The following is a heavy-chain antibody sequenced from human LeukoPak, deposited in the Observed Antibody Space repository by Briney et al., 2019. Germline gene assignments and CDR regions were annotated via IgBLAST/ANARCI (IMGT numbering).Heavy chain of an antibody. CDR3: AREDFVAAAGTAYMDV. CDR1: GGSISSYY. V-gene: IGHV4-59*12. CDR2: IYYSGST. D-gene: IGHD6-13*01. Sequence: SETLSLTCTVSGGSISSYYWSWIRQPPGKGLEWIGYIYYSGSTNYNPSLKSRVTISVDTSKNQFSLKLSSVTAADTAVYYCAREDFVAAAGTAYMDVWGKGTTVTISS. J-gene: IGHJ6*03.